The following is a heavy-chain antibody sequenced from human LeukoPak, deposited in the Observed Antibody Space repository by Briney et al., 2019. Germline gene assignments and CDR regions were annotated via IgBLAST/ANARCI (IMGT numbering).Heavy chain of an antibody. CDR3: ARASIAAAGTIDY. CDR2: IYYSGST. V-gene: IGHV4-59*01. CDR1: GGSISSYY. D-gene: IGHD6-13*01. J-gene: IGHJ4*02. Sequence: SETLSLTCTVSGGSISSYYWSWIRQPPGKGLEWIGYIYYSGSTNYNPSLTSRVTISVDTSKNQFSLKLSSVTAADTAVYYCARASIAAAGTIDYWGQGTLVTVSS.